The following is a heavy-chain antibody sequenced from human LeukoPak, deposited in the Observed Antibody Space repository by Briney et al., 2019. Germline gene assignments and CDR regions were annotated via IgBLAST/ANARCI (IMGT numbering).Heavy chain of an antibody. J-gene: IGHJ5*02. Sequence: PGGTLRLSCAASGFTFNTYGMSWVRQAPGKGLEYVSAISSNGGSTYYANSVKGRFTISRDNSKNTLYLQMGSLRAEDMAVYYCARGGYDFVSSDWFDPWGQGTLVTVSS. D-gene: IGHD5-12*01. CDR3: ARGGYDFVSSDWFDP. V-gene: IGHV3-64*01. CDR2: ISSNGGST. CDR1: GFTFNTYG.